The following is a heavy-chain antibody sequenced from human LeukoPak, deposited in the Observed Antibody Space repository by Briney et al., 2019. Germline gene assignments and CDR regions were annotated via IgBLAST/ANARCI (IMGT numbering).Heavy chain of an antibody. CDR1: GXTFDDSP. D-gene: IGHD4-17*01. CDR3: ARGIRQIRVYFDY. V-gene: IGHV3-49*03. J-gene: IGHJ4*02. CDR2: IRSKAYGGTT. Sequence: GGSLRLSCTASGXTFDDSPMSWFRQAPGKGREWVSFIRSKAYGGTTEFAASVKGRFTISISDSKSIAYLQMNSLKTEDTSVYYCARGIRQIRVYFDYWGQGTLVTVSS.